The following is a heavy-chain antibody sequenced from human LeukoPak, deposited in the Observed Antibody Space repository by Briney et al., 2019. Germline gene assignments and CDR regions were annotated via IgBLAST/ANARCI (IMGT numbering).Heavy chain of an antibody. CDR1: GFTFSSYA. V-gene: IGHV3-23*01. CDR3: ARDRGTFFWSGYSLYYYYYYGMDV. CDR2: ISGSGGST. D-gene: IGHD3-3*01. J-gene: IGHJ6*02. Sequence: GGSLRLSCAASGFTFSSYAMSWVRQAPGKGLEWVSAISGSGGSTYYADSVKGRFTISRDNAKNTLYLQMNSLRAEDTAVYYCARDRGTFFWSGYSLYYYYYYGMDVWGQGTTVTVSS.